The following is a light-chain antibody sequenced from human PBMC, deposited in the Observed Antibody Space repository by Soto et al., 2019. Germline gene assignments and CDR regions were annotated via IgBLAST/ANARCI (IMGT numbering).Light chain of an antibody. Sequence: EIVLTQSPATLSLSPGERATPSCRASQSVSSYLGWYQQKPGQAPRLLIYDASSRATGIPARFSGSGSGTDFTLTISSLEPEDFAVYYCQQRTDWPLTFGGGTKVDIK. J-gene: IGKJ4*01. CDR1: QSVSSY. CDR3: QQRTDWPLT. CDR2: DAS. V-gene: IGKV3-11*01.